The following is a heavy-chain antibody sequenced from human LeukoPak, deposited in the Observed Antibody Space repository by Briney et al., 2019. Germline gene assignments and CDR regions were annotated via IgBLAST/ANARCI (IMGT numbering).Heavy chain of an antibody. J-gene: IGHJ5*02. Sequence: GASLQTSCKGSGSSFTSYWIGWVRQLPGKGLEWMGIIYPGDSDTRYSPSFQGHVTISADKSISTAYLQWSSLKASDTAMYYCARQAGTLGWFDPWGQGTLVTVSS. CDR1: GSSFTSYW. V-gene: IGHV5-51*01. CDR3: ARQAGTLGWFDP. D-gene: IGHD6-13*01. CDR2: IYPGDSDT.